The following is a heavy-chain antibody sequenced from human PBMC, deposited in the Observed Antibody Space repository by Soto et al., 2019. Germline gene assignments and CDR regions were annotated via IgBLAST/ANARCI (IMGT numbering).Heavy chain of an antibody. J-gene: IGHJ4*02. V-gene: IGHV4-31*11. CDR1: GGSISSGGYY. D-gene: IGHD6-19*01. CDR2: IYYSGST. CDR3: ARAPQGAGYSDC. Sequence: SETLSLTCAVSGGSISSGGYYWSWIRQHPGKGLEWIGYIYYSGSTYYNPSLKSRVTISVDTSKNQFSLKLSSVTAADAAVYYCARAPQGAGYSDCWGQGTLVTVSS.